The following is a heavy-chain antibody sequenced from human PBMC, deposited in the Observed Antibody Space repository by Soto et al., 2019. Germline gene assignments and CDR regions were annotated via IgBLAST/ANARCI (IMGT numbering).Heavy chain of an antibody. CDR1: GGSISSSSYY. CDR2: IYYSGST. D-gene: IGHD2-8*01. CDR3: ARRGYYAISAFDI. V-gene: IGHV4-39*01. Sequence: QLQLQESGPGLVKPSETLSLTCTVCGGSISSSSYYWGWIRQPPGKGLEWIGSIYYSGSTYYNPSLKSRVTISVDTSKNQFSLKLSSVTAADTAVYYCARRGYYAISAFDIWGQGTMVTVSS. J-gene: IGHJ3*02.